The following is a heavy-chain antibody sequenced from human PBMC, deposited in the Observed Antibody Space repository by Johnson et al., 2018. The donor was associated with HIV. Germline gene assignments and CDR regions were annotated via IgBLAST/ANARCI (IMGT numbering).Heavy chain of an antibody. D-gene: IGHD7-27*01. CDR2: ISYDGSNK. CDR3: ARENWGQRMNAFDI. J-gene: IGHJ3*02. V-gene: IGHV3-30*04. Sequence: QVQLVESGGGVVQPWRSLRLSCAASGFTFSSYAMHWVRQAPGKGLEWVAVISYDGSNKYYADSVKGRFTISRDNSKNTLYLQMNSLRAEDTAVYYCARENWGQRMNAFDIWGQGTMVTVSS. CDR1: GFTFSSYA.